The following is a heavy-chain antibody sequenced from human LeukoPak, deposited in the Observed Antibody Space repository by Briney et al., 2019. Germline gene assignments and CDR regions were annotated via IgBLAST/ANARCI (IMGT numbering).Heavy chain of an antibody. CDR2: IIPILGIA. CDR3: ETPTNEQWQWAFDI. V-gene: IGHV1-69*04. J-gene: IGHJ3*02. Sequence: ASVKVSCKASGGTFSSYAISWVRQAPGQGLEWMGRIIPILGIANYAQKFQGRVTITADKSTSTAYMELSSLRSEDTAVYYCETPTNEQWQWAFDIWGQGTMVTVSS. CDR1: GGTFSSYA. D-gene: IGHD6-19*01.